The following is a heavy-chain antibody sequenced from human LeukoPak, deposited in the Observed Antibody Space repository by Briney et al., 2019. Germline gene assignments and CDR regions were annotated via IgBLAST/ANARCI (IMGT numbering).Heavy chain of an antibody. CDR3: VKDLPGSGWYEDY. Sequence: GGSLRLSCGASGLTLSSYAMSWVRQAPGKGLEWVSAISGSGGSTYHADSVKGRFTISRDTSKNTLYLQMNSLRAEDTALYYCVKDLPGSGWYEDYWGQGTLVTVSS. CDR2: ISGSGGST. D-gene: IGHD6-19*01. J-gene: IGHJ4*02. CDR1: GLTLSSYA. V-gene: IGHV3-23*01.